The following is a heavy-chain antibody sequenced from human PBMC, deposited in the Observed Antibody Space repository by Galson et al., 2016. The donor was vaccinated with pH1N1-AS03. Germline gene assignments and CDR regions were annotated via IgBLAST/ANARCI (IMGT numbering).Heavy chain of an antibody. V-gene: IGHV1-69*06. CDR2: IMPVVGPA. J-gene: IGHJ4*02. CDR1: GGSFRTHP. CDR3: ATNHYETSDFKGAWDY. Sequence: SVKVSCKASGGSFRTHPIGWVRQAPGQGLEWMGGIMPVVGPAKYAQQFQGRVTISADKSTITAYMELDNLRAEDTAVYYCATNHYETSDFKGAWDYWGQGTPVTVSS. D-gene: IGHD3-22*01.